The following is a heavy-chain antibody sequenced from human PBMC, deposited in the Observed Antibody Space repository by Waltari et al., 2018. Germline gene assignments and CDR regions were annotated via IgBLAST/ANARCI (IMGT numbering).Heavy chain of an antibody. Sequence: QVQLQQWGAGLLKPSETLSLTCAVYGGSFSGYYWSWIRQPPGKGLEWIGEINHSGSTNYNPSLKSRVTISVDTSKNQFSLKLSSVTAADTAVYYCARTRGYGYGPGYYYYGMDVWGQGTTVTVSS. V-gene: IGHV4-34*01. D-gene: IGHD5-18*01. CDR2: INHSGST. J-gene: IGHJ6*02. CDR3: ARTRGYGYGPGYYYYGMDV. CDR1: GGSFSGYY.